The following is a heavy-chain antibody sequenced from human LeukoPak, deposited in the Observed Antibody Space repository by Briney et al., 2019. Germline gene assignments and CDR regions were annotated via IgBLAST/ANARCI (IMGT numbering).Heavy chain of an antibody. V-gene: IGHV3-21*01. D-gene: IGHD2-15*01. CDR3: ARGYCSGGSCYPSPFDY. Sequence: KPGGSLRLSCAASGFTFSSYSMNWVRQAPGKGLEWVSSISSSSSYIYYADSVKGRFTISRDNSKNTLYLQMNSLRAEDTAVYYCARGYCSGGSCYPSPFDYWGQGTLVTVSS. CDR2: ISSSSSYI. CDR1: GFTFSSYS. J-gene: IGHJ4*02.